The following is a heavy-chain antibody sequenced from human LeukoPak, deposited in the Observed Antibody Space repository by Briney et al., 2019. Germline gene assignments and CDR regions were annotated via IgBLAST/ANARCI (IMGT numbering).Heavy chain of an antibody. Sequence: GGSLRLSCAASGFTFSSYAMSWVRQAPGKGLEWVSAISGSGGSTYYADSVKGRFTISRDNAKNSLYLQMNSLRAEDTALYYCAKDKRAAVAGMRALFDYWGQGTLVTVSS. V-gene: IGHV3-23*01. D-gene: IGHD6-19*01. CDR3: AKDKRAAVAGMRALFDY. J-gene: IGHJ4*02. CDR1: GFTFSSYA. CDR2: ISGSGGST.